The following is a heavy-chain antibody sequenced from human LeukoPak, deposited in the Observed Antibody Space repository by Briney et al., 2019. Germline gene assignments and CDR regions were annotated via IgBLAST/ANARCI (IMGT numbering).Heavy chain of an antibody. CDR3: ARGNTRGYSYGYFDY. CDR1: GGTFSSYA. V-gene: IGHV1-69*05. CDR2: IIPIFGTA. Sequence: ASVKVSCKASGGTFSSYAISWVRQAPGQGLEWMGGIIPIFGTANYAQKFQGRVTITTDESTGTAYMELSSLRSEDTAVYYCARGNTRGYSYGYFDYWGQGTLVTVSS. J-gene: IGHJ4*02. D-gene: IGHD5-18*01.